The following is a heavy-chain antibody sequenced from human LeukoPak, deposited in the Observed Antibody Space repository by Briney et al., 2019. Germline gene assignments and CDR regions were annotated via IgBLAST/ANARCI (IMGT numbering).Heavy chain of an antibody. D-gene: IGHD3-22*01. J-gene: IGHJ4*02. CDR3: ARDGPLNYDSSGYYY. Sequence: PGGSLRLSCAASGFTFSSYWMSWVPQAPGKGLEWVANIKQDGSEKYYVDSVKGRFTISRDNAKNSLYLQMNSLRAEDTAVYYCARDGPLNYDSSGYYYWGQGTLVTVSS. CDR1: GFTFSSYW. CDR2: IKQDGSEK. V-gene: IGHV3-7*04.